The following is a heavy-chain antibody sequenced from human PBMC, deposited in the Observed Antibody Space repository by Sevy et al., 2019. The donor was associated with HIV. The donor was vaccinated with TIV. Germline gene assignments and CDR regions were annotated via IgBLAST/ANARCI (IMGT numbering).Heavy chain of an antibody. J-gene: IGHJ6*02. D-gene: IGHD3-10*01. Sequence: GGSLRLSYEASGFTFSNSYMSWVRQSPGKGLEWVSYISSRGSTIYYAESVKGRFTISRDNAKNSLYLQMNGLRDDDTAVYYCARDLVVIYGSGNYSNYGMDIWGQGTTVTVSS. CDR3: ARDLVVIYGSGNYSNYGMDI. CDR2: ISSRGSTI. CDR1: GFTFSNSY. V-gene: IGHV3-11*01.